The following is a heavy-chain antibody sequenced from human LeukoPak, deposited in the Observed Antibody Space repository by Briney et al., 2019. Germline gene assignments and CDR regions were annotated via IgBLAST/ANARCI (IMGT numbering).Heavy chain of an antibody. CDR3: ARGGETTGTINPQHDY. D-gene: IGHD1-1*01. CDR1: GYTFTGYY. Sequence: ASVKVSCKASGYTFTGYYMHWVRQAPGQGLEWMGWINPNSGGTNYAQKFQGRVTMTRDTSISTAYMELSSLRSEDTAVYYCARGGETTGTINPQHDYWGQGALVTVSS. CDR2: INPNSGGT. J-gene: IGHJ4*02. V-gene: IGHV1-2*02.